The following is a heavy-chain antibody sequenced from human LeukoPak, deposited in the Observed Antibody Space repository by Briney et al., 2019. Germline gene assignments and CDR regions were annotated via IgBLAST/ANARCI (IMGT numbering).Heavy chain of an antibody. CDR3: ARGGPAPHRITLIVVASSTDAFDI. Sequence: ASVKVSCKASGYTFTSYGISWVRQAPGQGLEWMGWISAYYGDTNYAQKLQGRVTMTTDTSTSTAYMELRSLRSDDTAVYYCARGGPAPHRITLIVVASSTDAFDIWGQGTMVTVSS. CDR2: ISAYYGDT. V-gene: IGHV1-18*01. D-gene: IGHD3-22*01. J-gene: IGHJ3*02. CDR1: GYTFTSYG.